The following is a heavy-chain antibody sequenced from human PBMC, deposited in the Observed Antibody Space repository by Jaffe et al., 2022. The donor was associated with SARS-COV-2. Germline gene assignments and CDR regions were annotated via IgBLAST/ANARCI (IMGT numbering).Heavy chain of an antibody. Sequence: EVQLVESGGGLVQPGGALRLSCAASGFTFSSYWMHWVRQAPGKGLVWVSRINSDGSSTSYADSVKGRFTISRDNAKNTLYLQMNSLRAEDTAVYYCARELNTVAFDAFDIWGQGTMVTVSP. D-gene: IGHD4-17*01. CDR3: ARELNTVAFDAFDI. J-gene: IGHJ3*02. CDR2: INSDGSST. CDR1: GFTFSSYW. V-gene: IGHV3-74*01.